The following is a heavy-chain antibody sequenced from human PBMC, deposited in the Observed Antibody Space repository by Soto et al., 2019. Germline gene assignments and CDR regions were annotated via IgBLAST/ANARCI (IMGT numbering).Heavy chain of an antibody. CDR2: IYYSGST. D-gene: IGHD3-10*01. V-gene: IGHV4-59*08. CDR1: GGSISIYY. Sequence: SETLSLTCTVSGGSISIYYWNWIRQPPGKGLEWIGYIYYSGSTNYNPPLKSRVTISVDTSKNQFSLKLSSVTAADTAVYYCARHLFGRFDPWGQGTLVTVSS. J-gene: IGHJ5*02. CDR3: ARHLFGRFDP.